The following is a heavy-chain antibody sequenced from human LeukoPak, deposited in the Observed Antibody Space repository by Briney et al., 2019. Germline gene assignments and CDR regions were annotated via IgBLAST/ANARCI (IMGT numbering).Heavy chain of an antibody. D-gene: IGHD6-13*01. Sequence: GGSLRLSCAASGFTFSSYAMSWVRQAPGKGLEWGSAISGSGGGTYYADSVKGRFTISRDNSKNTLYLQMNSLRAEDTAVYYCAKDPSRAAAGTVDYWGQGTLVTVSS. CDR2: ISGSGGGT. V-gene: IGHV3-23*01. CDR3: AKDPSRAAAGTVDY. J-gene: IGHJ4*02. CDR1: GFTFSSYA.